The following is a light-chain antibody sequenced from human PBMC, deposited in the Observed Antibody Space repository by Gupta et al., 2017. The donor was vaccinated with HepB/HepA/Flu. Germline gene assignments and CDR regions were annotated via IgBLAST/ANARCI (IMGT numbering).Light chain of an antibody. CDR2: AAS. J-gene: IGKJ4*01. CDR3: QQSYSTPGRT. Sequence: DIQMTQSPSSLSASVGDRVTITCRASQSISSYLNWYQQKPGKAPKLLIYAASSLQSGVPSRFSGSGFGTDFTLTISSLQPEDFATYYCQQSYSTPGRTFGGGTKVEIK. V-gene: IGKV1-39*01. CDR1: QSISSY.